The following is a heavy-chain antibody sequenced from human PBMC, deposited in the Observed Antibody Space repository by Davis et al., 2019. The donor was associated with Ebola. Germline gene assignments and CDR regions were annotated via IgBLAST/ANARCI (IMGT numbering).Heavy chain of an antibody. V-gene: IGHV4-34*01. J-gene: IGHJ6*04. Sequence: MPSETLSLTCAVTGGSFSGFYWSWIRQPPGKGLEWIGEINHNGGTIYNPSLKSRVAISVDTSKNQFSLKLSSVTAADTAVYYCARGPSGFEEFYYYGMDVWGKGTTVTVSS. CDR3: ARGPSGFEEFYYYGMDV. CDR2: INHNGGT. D-gene: IGHD3-10*01. CDR1: GGSFSGFY.